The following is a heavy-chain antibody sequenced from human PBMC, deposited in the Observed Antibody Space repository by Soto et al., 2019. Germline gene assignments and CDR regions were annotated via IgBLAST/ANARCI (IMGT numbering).Heavy chain of an antibody. CDR1: GFTFSSYW. CDR2: IKQDGSEK. D-gene: IGHD2-2*01. CDR3: ARGVGVVSAVNNWFDP. V-gene: IGHV3-7*01. J-gene: IGHJ5*02. Sequence: EVQLVESGGGLVQPGGSLRLSCAASGFTFSSYWMSWVRQAPGKGLEWVAKIKQDGSEKYYVYSVKGRFTISRDNAKNSLYLEMNSLRAEDTAVYYWARGVGVVSAVNNWFDPWGQGTLVTVSS.